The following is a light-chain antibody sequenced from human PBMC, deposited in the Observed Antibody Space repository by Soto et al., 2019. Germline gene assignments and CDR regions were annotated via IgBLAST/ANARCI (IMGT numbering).Light chain of an antibody. V-gene: IGLV1-44*01. Sequence: QSVLTQPPSASGTPGQRVTISCSGSSSNIGSNTVNWYQQLPGTAPKLLIYSNNQRPSGVPDRFSGSKSGTSASLAISGLQSEDEDAYYCAAWDDSLTGVVFGGGTKLTVL. CDR2: SNN. CDR3: AAWDDSLTGVV. J-gene: IGLJ2*01. CDR1: SSNIGSNT.